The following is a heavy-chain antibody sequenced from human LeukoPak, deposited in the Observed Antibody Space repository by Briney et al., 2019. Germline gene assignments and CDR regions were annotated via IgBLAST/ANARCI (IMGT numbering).Heavy chain of an antibody. D-gene: IGHD3-3*01. J-gene: IGHJ4*02. CDR3: ARGSYDFWSGYYPPFDY. CDR1: GGSISSGGYY. V-gene: IGHV4-31*03. Sequence: SETLSLTCTVSGGSISSGGYYWSWIRQHPGKGLEWIGYIYYSGSTYYNPSLKSRVTISVDTSKNQFSLKLSSVTAADTAVYYCARGSYDFWSGYYPPFDYWGQGTLVTVSS. CDR2: IYYSGST.